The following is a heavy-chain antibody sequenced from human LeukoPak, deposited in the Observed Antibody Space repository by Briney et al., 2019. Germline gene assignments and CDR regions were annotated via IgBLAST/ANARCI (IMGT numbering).Heavy chain of an antibody. D-gene: IGHD2-2*01. CDR2: MNPNSGNT. CDR3: ARGWGFEDIVVVPAAPYYYGMDV. Sequence: GASVKVSRKASGYTFTSYDINWVRQATGQGLEWMGWMNPNSGNTGYAQKFQGRVTMTRNTSISTAYMELSSLRSEDTAVYYCARGWGFEDIVVVPAAPYYYGMDVWGQGTTVTVSS. V-gene: IGHV1-8*01. CDR1: GYTFTSYD. J-gene: IGHJ6*02.